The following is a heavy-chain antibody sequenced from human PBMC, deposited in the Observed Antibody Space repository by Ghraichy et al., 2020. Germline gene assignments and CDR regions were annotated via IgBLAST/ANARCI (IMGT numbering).Heavy chain of an antibody. J-gene: IGHJ6*02. D-gene: IGHD3-22*01. Sequence: ASVKVSCKASGYTFTSYYMHWVRQAPGQGLEWMGIINPSGGSTSYAQKFQGRVTMTRDTSTSTVYMELSSLRSEDTAVYYCARERGDRGYDSSGMDPLNYYYGMDVWGQGTTVTVSS. V-gene: IGHV1-46*01. CDR1: GYTFTSYY. CDR3: ARERGDRGYDSSGMDPLNYYYGMDV. CDR2: INPSGGST.